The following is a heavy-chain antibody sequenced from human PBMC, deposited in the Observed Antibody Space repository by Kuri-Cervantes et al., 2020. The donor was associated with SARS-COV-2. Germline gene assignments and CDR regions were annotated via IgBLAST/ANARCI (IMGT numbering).Heavy chain of an antibody. CDR2: IIPLFGTT. D-gene: IGHD2-2*01. CDR1: GGTFSSYA. J-gene: IGHJ4*02. V-gene: IGHV1-69*06. CDR3: ARPYCTSSTCYDGTFDS. Sequence: SVKVSCKASGGTFSSYAVTWVRQAPGRGFEWMGRIIPLFGTTIYAEKFRGRVTITADKSTNTAYMDLSSLRSEDTAVYYCARPYCTSSTCYDGTFDSWGQGTLVTSPQ.